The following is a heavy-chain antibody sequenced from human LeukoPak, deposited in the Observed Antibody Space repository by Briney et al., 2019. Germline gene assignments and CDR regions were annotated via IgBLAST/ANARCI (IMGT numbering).Heavy chain of an antibody. Sequence: SETLSLTCTVSGGSISSGSYYWSWIRQPAGKGLEWIGRIYTSGSTNYNPSLKSRVTISVDTSKNQFSLKLSSVTAADTAVYYCASLYYYDSSGYYNPFDYWGQGTLVTVSS. V-gene: IGHV4-61*02. CDR2: IYTSGST. J-gene: IGHJ4*02. CDR3: ASLYYYDSSGYYNPFDY. D-gene: IGHD3-22*01. CDR1: GGSISSGSYY.